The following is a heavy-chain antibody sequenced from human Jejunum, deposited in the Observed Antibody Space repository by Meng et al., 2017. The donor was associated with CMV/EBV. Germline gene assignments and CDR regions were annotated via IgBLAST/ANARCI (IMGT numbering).Heavy chain of an antibody. D-gene: IGHD3-10*01. CDR3: ARDQRRGYWFDP. V-gene: IGHV1-2*02. CDR1: GYTLTGYY. J-gene: IGHJ5*02. Sequence: ASGYTLTGYYVHWVRQAPGQGLEWMGWINPNSGGTNYAQKCQGRVTMTRDTSISTAYMELSRLRSDDTAVYYCARDQRRGYWFDPWGQGTLVTVSS. CDR2: INPNSGGT.